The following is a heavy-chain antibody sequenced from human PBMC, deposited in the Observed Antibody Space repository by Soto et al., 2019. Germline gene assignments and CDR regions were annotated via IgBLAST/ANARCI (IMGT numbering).Heavy chain of an antibody. V-gene: IGHV1-18*04. CDR3: WRNDGDDSTNF. CDR1: GYTFTSYG. Sequence: ASVKVSCKASGYTFTSYGLNWVRRAPGQGLEWMGRIASHDGSTVSAQSFQGRLTLTRDTFTNTAYLELGALTSDDTGLYFCWRNDGDDSTNFWGQGTLVTVSS. J-gene: IGHJ4*02. D-gene: IGHD3-22*01. CDR2: IASHDGST.